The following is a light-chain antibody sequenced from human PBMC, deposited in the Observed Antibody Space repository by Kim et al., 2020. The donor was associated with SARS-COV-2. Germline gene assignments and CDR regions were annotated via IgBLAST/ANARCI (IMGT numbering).Light chain of an antibody. V-gene: IGLV2-8*01. Sequence: QSALTQPPSASGSPGQSVTLSCTGTYSDIGRYDYVSWYQNHPGRAPKLIIYEVSRRPSGVPDRFSGSKSGNTASLTVSGLRAEDGADYYCSSYTDSNTLMFGGGTQLTVL. CDR1: YSDIGRYDY. J-gene: IGLJ3*02. CDR2: EVS. CDR3: SSYTDSNTLM.